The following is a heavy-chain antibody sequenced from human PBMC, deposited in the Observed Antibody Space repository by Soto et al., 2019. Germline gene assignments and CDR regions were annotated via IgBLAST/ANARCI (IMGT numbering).Heavy chain of an antibody. CDR3: ARAVEAFDI. CDR1: GFTFSDYY. Sequence: VGSLRLSCAASGFTFSDYYMSWIRQAPGKGLEWVSYISSSSSYTNYADSAKGRFTISRDNAKNSLYLQMNSLRAEDTAVYYCARAVEAFDIWGQGTMVTVSS. V-gene: IGHV3-11*06. D-gene: IGHD2-15*01. CDR2: ISSSSSYT. J-gene: IGHJ3*02.